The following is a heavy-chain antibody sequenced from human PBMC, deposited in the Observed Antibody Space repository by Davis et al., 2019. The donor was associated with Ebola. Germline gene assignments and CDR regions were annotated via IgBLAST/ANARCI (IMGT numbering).Heavy chain of an antibody. CDR3: ARVGYDFWSGYYTGSWFDP. CDR2: IYHIGST. CDR1: GGSFSGYY. D-gene: IGHD3-3*01. V-gene: IGHV4-34*01. Sequence: SETLSLTCAVYGGSFSGYYWSWIRQPPGKGLEWTGEIYHIGSTNYNPSLKSRVTISVAPSKNHFSLKLSPVTAADTAVYYCARVGYDFWSGYYTGSWFDPWGQGTLVTVSS. J-gene: IGHJ5*02.